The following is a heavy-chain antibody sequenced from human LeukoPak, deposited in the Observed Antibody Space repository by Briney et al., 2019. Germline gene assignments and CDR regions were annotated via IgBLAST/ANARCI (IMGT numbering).Heavy chain of an antibody. CDR3: ARNQYCSSTNCYGGRGALDF. D-gene: IGHD2-2*01. CDR2: INTNTGNP. J-gene: IGHJ4*02. V-gene: IGHV7-4-1*02. Sequence: EASVTVSYKASGYTFTIYAMNWVRQAPGQGLEWMGWINTNTGNPTYAQGFTGRFVFSLDTSVSTACLQISSLKAEDTAVYYCARNQYCSSTNCYGGRGALDFWGQGTLLTVSS. CDR1: GYTFTIYA.